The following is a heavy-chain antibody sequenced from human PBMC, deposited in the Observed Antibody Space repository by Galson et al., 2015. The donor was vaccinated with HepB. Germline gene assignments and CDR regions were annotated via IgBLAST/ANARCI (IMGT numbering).Heavy chain of an antibody. CDR3: AKGGATVVTPARY. D-gene: IGHD4-23*01. CDR1: GFTFSSYA. V-gene: IGHV3-23*01. J-gene: IGHJ4*02. Sequence: SLRLSSAASGFTFSSYAMSWVRQAPGKGLEWVSAISGSGGSTYYADSVKGRFTISRDNSKNTLYLQMNSLRAEDTAVYYCAKGGATVVTPARYWGQGTLVTVSS. CDR2: ISGSGGST.